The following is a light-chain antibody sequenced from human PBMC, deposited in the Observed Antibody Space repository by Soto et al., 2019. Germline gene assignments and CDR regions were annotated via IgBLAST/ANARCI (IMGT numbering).Light chain of an antibody. CDR3: EQSYSTPC. CDR1: QSISSY. CDR2: AAS. Sequence: DIQMTQSPSSLSASVGDRVTITCRASQSISSYLTWYQQKPGKAPKLLIYAASSLQSGVPSRFSGSGSGTDFTLTSSSLQPEDFATYYCEQSYSTPCFGGGTKVEIK. V-gene: IGKV1-39*01. J-gene: IGKJ4*01.